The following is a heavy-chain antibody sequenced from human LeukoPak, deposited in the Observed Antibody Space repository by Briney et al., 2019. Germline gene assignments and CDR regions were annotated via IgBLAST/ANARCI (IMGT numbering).Heavy chain of an antibody. D-gene: IGHD3-10*01. CDR2: INPNRGGT. V-gene: IGHV1-2*02. Sequence: CASVSVSFRASGCTLIDYYVHWLRQAAGQGREGMGWINPNRGGTNYAQKFQGRVTMTRETSISTAYMELSSLRSDDTAVYYCARGHLVTGSYERGPWGQGTLVTVSS. CDR1: GCTLIDYY. J-gene: IGHJ5*02. CDR3: ARGHLVTGSYERGP.